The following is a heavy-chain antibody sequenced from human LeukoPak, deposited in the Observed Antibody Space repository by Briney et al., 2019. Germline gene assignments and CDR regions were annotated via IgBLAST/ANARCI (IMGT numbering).Heavy chain of an antibody. CDR1: GFTFSSYS. CDR2: ISSSSSYI. Sequence: GGSLRLSCAASGFTFSSYSMNWVRQAPGKGLEWVSSISSSSSYIYYADSVKGRFTISRDNAKNSLYLQMNSLRAEDTAVYYCARGWQSVYQRVPAWGYYYYMEVWGKGTTVAVSS. D-gene: IGHD2-2*01. J-gene: IGHJ6*03. CDR3: ARGWQSVYQRVPAWGYYYYMEV. V-gene: IGHV3-21*01.